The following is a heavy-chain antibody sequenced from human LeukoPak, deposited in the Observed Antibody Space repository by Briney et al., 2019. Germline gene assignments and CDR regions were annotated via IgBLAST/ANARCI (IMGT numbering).Heavy chain of an antibody. CDR2: IKQDGSDR. V-gene: IGHV3-7*03. CDR3: VRNLAVAGTCFDS. D-gene: IGHD6-19*01. CDR1: GFTFRNYW. Sequence: GGSLRLSCAASGFTFRNYWMSWVRQAPGTGQEWVANIKQDGSDRNYVTSVRGRFTISRDNAESSLFLQMNSLRAEDTAVYYCVRNLAVAGTCFDSWGQGTLVTVSS. J-gene: IGHJ4*02.